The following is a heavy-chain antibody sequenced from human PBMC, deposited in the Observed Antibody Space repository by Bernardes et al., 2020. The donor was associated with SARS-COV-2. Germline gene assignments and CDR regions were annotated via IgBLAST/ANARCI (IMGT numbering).Heavy chain of an antibody. D-gene: IGHD1-26*01. J-gene: IGHJ6*02. Sequence: GGSLRLLCANSGISVISYSMNWVLQAPGKGLEWVSSISSSSSYIYYADSVKGRFTISRDNAKNSLYLQMNSLRAEDTAVYYCATVGASEELYYYYGMDVWGQGTTVTVSS. CDR2: ISSSSSYI. CDR1: GISVISYS. CDR3: ATVGASEELYYYYGMDV. V-gene: IGHV3-21*01.